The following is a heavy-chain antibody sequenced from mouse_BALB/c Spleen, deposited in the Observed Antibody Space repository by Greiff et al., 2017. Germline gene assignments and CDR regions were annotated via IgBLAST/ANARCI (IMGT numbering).Heavy chain of an antibody. J-gene: IGHJ4*01. V-gene: IGHV1-14*01. Sequence: EVQLQQSGPELVKPGASVKMSCKASGYTFTSYVMHWVKQKPGQGLEWIGYINPYNDGTKYNEKFKGKATLTSDKSSSTAYMELSSLTSEDSAVYYCARNYRSYAMDYWGQGTSVTVSS. CDR2: INPYNDGT. CDR3: ARNYRSYAMDY. CDR1: GYTFTSYV. D-gene: IGHD2-14*01.